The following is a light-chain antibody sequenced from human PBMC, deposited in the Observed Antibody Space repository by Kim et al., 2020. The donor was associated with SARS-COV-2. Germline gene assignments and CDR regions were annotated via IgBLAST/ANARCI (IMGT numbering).Light chain of an antibody. V-gene: IGLV3-25*03. CDR1: ALPKQY. Sequence: PGQTARITCSGDALPKQYAYWYQQKPGQAPVLVIYKDSERPSGIPERFSGSSSGTTVTLTISGVQAEDEADYYCQSADSSGTYAVFGGGTKLTVL. J-gene: IGLJ3*02. CDR2: KDS. CDR3: QSADSSGTYAV.